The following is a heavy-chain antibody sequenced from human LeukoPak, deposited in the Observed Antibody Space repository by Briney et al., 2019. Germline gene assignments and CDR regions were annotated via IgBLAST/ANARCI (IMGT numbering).Heavy chain of an antibody. V-gene: IGHV3-48*02. D-gene: IGHD3-22*01. CDR2: ISSSSSTI. Sequence: PGGSLRLSCAASGFTFSSYSMNWVRQAPGKGLEWVSYISSSSSTIYYADSVKGRFTISRDNAKNSLYLQMNSLRDEDTAVYYCAKDVEKYYYDSSGYYGPGYWGQGTLVTVSS. J-gene: IGHJ4*02. CDR3: AKDVEKYYYDSSGYYGPGY. CDR1: GFTFSSYS.